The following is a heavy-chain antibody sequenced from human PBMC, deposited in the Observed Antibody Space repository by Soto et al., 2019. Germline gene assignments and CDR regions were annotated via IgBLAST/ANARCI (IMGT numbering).Heavy chain of an antibody. CDR3: SRDRSGIEGATPD. Sequence: EVQLVESGGGLVHPGASLKLSCASSGFTFSDSAIHWVRQASGKGLEWVGRIRTKGNNYATSYAESVKGRFTISRDDSKNTAYLQMNSLETEDTAIYYCSRDRSGIEGATPDWGQGTLVTVSS. CDR1: GFTFSDSA. J-gene: IGHJ4*02. D-gene: IGHD1-26*01. CDR2: IRTKGNNYAT. V-gene: IGHV3-73*02.